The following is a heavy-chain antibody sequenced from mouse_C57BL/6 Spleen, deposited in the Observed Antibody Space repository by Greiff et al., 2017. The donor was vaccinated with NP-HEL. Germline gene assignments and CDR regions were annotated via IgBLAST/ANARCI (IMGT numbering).Heavy chain of an antibody. D-gene: IGHD1-1*01. J-gene: IGHJ4*01. CDR2: ISSGSSTI. CDR3: ARRYGSSGAMDY. CDR1: GFTFSDYG. V-gene: IGHV5-17*01. Sequence: DVMLVESGGGLVKPGGSLKLSCAASGFTFSDYGMHWVRQAPEKGLEWVAYISSGSSTIYYADTVKGRFTISRDNAKNTLFLQMTSLRSEDTAMYYCARRYGSSGAMDYWGQGTSVTVSS.